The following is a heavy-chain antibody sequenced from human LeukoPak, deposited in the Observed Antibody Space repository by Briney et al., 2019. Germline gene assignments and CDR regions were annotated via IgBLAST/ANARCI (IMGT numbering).Heavy chain of an antibody. V-gene: IGHV1-2*06. D-gene: IGHD2-2*01. J-gene: IGHJ4*02. Sequence: GASVKVSCKASGYSFTGYYLHWVRQAPGQGLEWMGRINPNSGGTNYAQKFQGRVTMTRDTSISTAYMELRSLRSDDTAVYYCARGGSCSSTSCYRYSYWGQGTLVTVSS. CDR3: ARGGSCSSTSCYRYSY. CDR2: INPNSGGT. CDR1: GYSFTGYY.